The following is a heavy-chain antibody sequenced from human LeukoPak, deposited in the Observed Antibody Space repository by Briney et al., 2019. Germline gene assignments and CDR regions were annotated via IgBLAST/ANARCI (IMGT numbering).Heavy chain of an antibody. CDR3: ARGSSSGWYSGAD. Sequence: PSETLSLTCTVSGGSISSYYWSWLRQPLGKGLEWIGHISYSGSTNYTPSLKSRFSISIHTSKRPLSLKLSSVTAADTALYYCARGSSSGWYSGADWGQGTLVTVSS. CDR2: ISYSGST. D-gene: IGHD6-19*01. V-gene: IGHV4-59*01. CDR1: GGSISSYY. J-gene: IGHJ4*02.